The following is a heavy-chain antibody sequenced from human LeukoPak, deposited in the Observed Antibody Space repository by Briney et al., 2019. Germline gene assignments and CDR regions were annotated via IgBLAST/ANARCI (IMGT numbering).Heavy chain of an antibody. CDR1: GFSFGTYT. CDR3: TKGGVVSAFGY. D-gene: IGHD2-21*01. Sequence: GGSLRLSCAASGFSFGTYTMTWVRQAPGKGLECVATISGSGGNTYYTDSVQGRFTISRDNSMHTLFLQMSGLRVEDTALYYCTKGGVVSAFGYWGQGVLVTVSS. CDR2: ISGSGGNT. J-gene: IGHJ4*02. V-gene: IGHV3-23*01.